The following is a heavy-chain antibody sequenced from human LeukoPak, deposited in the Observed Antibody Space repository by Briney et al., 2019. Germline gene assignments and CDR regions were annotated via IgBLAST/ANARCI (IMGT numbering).Heavy chain of an antibody. J-gene: IGHJ4*02. CDR3: ARDDGNYYFDY. CDR2: IYYSGST. CDR1: GGSISSGGYY. V-gene: IGHV4-61*08. D-gene: IGHD1-7*01. Sequence: SETLSLTCTVSGGSISSGGYYWSWIRQHPGKGLEWIGYIYYSGSTNYNPSLKSRVTISVDTSKNQFSLKLSSVTAADTAVYYCARDDGNYYFDYWGQGTLVTVSS.